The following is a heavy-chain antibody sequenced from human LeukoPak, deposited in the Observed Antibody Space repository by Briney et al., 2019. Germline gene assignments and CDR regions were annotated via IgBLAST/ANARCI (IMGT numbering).Heavy chain of an antibody. CDR1: GGSISSSNW. V-gene: IGHV4-4*02. J-gene: IGHJ4*02. Sequence: SETLSLTCAVSGGSISSSNWWSWVRQPPGKGLEWIGEIYHSGSTNYNPSLKSRVTISVDKSKNQFSLKLSSVTAADTAVYYCVSYYYDSSGYYYDYWGQGTLVTVSS. CDR3: VSYYYDSSGYYYDY. CDR2: IYHSGST. D-gene: IGHD3-22*01.